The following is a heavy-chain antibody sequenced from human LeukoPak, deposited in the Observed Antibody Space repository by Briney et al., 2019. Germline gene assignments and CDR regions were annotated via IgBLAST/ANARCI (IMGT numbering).Heavy chain of an antibody. CDR1: GFTFSSYA. V-gene: IGHV3-9*03. D-gene: IGHD2-2*01. CDR2: ISWNNGSI. Sequence: GGSLRLSCAASGFTFSSYAMSWVRQAPGKGLEWVSGISWNNGSIGYADSVKGRFTISRDNAKNSLYLQMNSLRAEDMALYYCAKDMTPAPYCSSTSCDAFDIWGQGTMVTVSS. J-gene: IGHJ3*02. CDR3: AKDMTPAPYCSSTSCDAFDI.